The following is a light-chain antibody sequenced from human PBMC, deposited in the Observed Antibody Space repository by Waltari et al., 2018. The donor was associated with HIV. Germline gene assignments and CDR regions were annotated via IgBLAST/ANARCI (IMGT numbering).Light chain of an antibody. CDR2: LEGSGSY. J-gene: IGLJ3*02. CDR3: ETWDGNTWV. Sequence: QPVLTQSSSASASLGSSVKLTCTLSSGHRSYIIAWHQQQPGKAPRYLMKLEGSGSYNKGSGVPDRFSGSSSGADRYLTISNVQSEDDADYYCETWDGNTWVFGGGTKLTVL. CDR1: SGHRSYI. V-gene: IGLV4-60*03.